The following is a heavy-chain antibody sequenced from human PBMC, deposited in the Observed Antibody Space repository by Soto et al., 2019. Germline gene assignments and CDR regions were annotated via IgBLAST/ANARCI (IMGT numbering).Heavy chain of an antibody. V-gene: IGHV4-31*03. D-gene: IGHD3-9*01. CDR1: GGSISSGDYY. J-gene: IGHJ4*02. CDR2: IYASGRT. CDR3: ARIPTFYGILGGSDET. Sequence: QMQLQESGPGLVKPSETLSLTGTVSGGSISSGDYYWTWVRQHPGKGREWIGYIYASGRTYYTPSLTRRVSISVDTSKNQFSLKLSSVAAADPAVYYCARIPTFYGILGGSDETWGQGILVTVSS.